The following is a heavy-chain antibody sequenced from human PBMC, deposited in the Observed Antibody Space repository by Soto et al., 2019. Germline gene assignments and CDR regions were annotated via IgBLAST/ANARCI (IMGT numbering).Heavy chain of an antibody. CDR1: GFSFSSYG. CDR3: GKYSDYGYHRDWFDP. J-gene: IGHJ5*02. CDR2: ISYHGVNK. Sequence: QVQLVESGGGVVYPGRSLRLSCTASGFSFSSYGVHWVRQAPGKGLEWVAVISYHGVNKYYADSVNGRFTISRDNSKNMVFLQMNSLRVEDTAVYYCGKYSDYGYHRDWFDPWGQGTLVTVSS. D-gene: IGHD5-12*01. V-gene: IGHV3-30*18.